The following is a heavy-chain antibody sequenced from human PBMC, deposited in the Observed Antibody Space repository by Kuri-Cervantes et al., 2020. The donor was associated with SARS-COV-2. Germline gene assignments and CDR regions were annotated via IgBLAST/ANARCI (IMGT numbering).Heavy chain of an antibody. V-gene: IGHV4-34*01. CDR2: INHSGST. CDR1: GGSFSGYY. J-gene: IGHJ4*02. Sequence: SETLSLTCAVYGGSFSGYYWSWIRQPPGKGLEWIGEINHSGSTNYNPSLKSRVTISVDTSKNQFSLKLSSVTAADTAVYYCARDARRDEGYYFDYWGQGTLVTVSS. D-gene: IGHD5-24*01. CDR3: ARDARRDEGYYFDY.